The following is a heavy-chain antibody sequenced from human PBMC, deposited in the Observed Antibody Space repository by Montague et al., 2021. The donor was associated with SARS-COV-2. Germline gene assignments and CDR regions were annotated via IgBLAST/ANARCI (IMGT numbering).Heavy chain of an antibody. CDR3: AGLRATGTGRGYSDC. CDR1: GASIRDYY. V-gene: IGHV4-59*01. J-gene: IGHJ4*02. Sequence: SETLSLTCTVSGASIRDYYWSWIRQPPGKGLEWIGYIYESGSTKSNPSLTSRLIMSVDTSRNQFSLTLSSVTTADTAVYYCAGLRATGTGRGYSDCWGQGTLVTVSS. D-gene: IGHD3-10*01. CDR2: IYESGST.